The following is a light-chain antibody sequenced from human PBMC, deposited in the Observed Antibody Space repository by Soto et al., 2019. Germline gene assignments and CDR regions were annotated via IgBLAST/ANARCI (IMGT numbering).Light chain of an antibody. Sequence: DIQLTQSPPTLSASVGDRVTITCRASQSIRYYLAWYQQMPGKAPKLLIYGASSLQSGVPSRFSGSGSGTEFTLTISSLQSDVFATYFRQHHTSDPQTFGQGTQVDIK. V-gene: IGKV1-5*01. CDR1: QSIRYY. CDR3: QHHTSDPQT. J-gene: IGKJ1*01. CDR2: GAS.